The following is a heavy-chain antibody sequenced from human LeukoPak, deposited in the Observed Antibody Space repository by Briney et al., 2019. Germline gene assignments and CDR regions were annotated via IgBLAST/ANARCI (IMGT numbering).Heavy chain of an antibody. Sequence: GRSLRLSCAASGFTFSSYAMHWVRQAPGKGLEWVAVISYDGSNKYYADSVKGRFTISRDNSKNTLYLQMNSLRAEDTAVYYCARRFRSSTLDYWGQGTLVTVSS. CDR1: GFTFSSYA. CDR2: ISYDGSNK. D-gene: IGHD6-6*01. CDR3: ARRFRSSTLDY. V-gene: IGHV3-30*04. J-gene: IGHJ4*02.